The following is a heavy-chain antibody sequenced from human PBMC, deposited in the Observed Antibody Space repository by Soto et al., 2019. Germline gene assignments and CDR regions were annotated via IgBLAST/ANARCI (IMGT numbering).Heavy chain of an antibody. Sequence: ASVKVSCKASGYSFSNYAMHWVRRAPGHRLEWMGWINGGNGNTGYSQKFQGRVTITRDTSASTAYMELNSLRSEDTAVYYCARVGTSSWDFGYWGQGTLVTVSS. D-gene: IGHD6-13*01. CDR1: GYSFSNYA. CDR2: INGGNGNT. V-gene: IGHV1-3*01. CDR3: ARVGTSSWDFGY. J-gene: IGHJ4*02.